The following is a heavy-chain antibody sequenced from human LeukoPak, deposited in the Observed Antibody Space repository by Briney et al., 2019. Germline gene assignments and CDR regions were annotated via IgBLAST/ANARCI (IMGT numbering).Heavy chain of an antibody. CDR1: GYTFTSYY. D-gene: IGHD3-22*01. V-gene: IGHV1-46*01. CDR2: INPSGGST. J-gene: IGHJ6*02. Sequence: ASVKVSCKASGYTFTSYYMHWVRQAPGQGLEWMGLINPSGGSTSYAQKFQGRVTMTRDTSTSTAYMELRSLRSDDTAVYYCARDQYYDSSGYYPSRRFFPLGMDVWGQGTTVTVSS. CDR3: ARDQYYDSSGYYPSRRFFPLGMDV.